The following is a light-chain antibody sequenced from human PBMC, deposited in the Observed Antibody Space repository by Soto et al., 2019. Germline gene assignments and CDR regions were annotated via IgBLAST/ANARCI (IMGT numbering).Light chain of an antibody. J-gene: IGLJ1*01. CDR3: SSYTGSSTPYV. CDR2: DVS. Sequence: QSALTQPASVSGSPGQSITISCAGTSSDVGHYNYVSWYQQVPGKAPKVIIYDVSRRPSGVSNRFSGSKSGNTASLTISGLLAEDEAEYYCSSYTGSSTPYVFGTGTKVT. CDR1: SSDVGHYNY. V-gene: IGLV2-14*01.